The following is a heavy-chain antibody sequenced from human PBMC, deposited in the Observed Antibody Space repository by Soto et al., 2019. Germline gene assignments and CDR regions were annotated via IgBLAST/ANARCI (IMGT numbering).Heavy chain of an antibody. V-gene: IGHV1-8*01. CDR1: GNTFTNYD. CDR3: ARGVKYGAYSRWFDP. D-gene: IGHD4-17*01. CDR2: MNPNSGDT. J-gene: IGHJ5*02. Sequence: QVQLVQSGAEVKKPGASVKVSCKASGNTFTNYDINWVRQATGQGLEYLGRMNPNSGDTAYVQKFQGRVTMTWDTSITTAYMELRSLRSEDTAVYFCARGVKYGAYSRWFDPWGQGTLVTVSS.